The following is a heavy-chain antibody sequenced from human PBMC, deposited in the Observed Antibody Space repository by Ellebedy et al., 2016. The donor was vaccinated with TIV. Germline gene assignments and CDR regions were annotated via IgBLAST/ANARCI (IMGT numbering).Heavy chain of an antibody. D-gene: IGHD2-21*02. CDR3: ARRYCSGRGDCLGGRITYFDY. Sequence: MPSETLSLTCTVSGGSISSYYWNWIRQPPGKGLEWIGYIYYSGSTNYNPSLKSRVTFSGDTSKNQVSLKLSSVTAADTAVYYFARRYCSGRGDCLGGRITYFDYWGQGTLVTVSS. CDR2: IYYSGST. J-gene: IGHJ4*02. V-gene: IGHV4-59*08. CDR1: GGSISSYY.